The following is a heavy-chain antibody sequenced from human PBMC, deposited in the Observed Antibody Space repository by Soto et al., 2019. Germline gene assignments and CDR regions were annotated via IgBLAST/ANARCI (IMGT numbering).Heavy chain of an antibody. J-gene: IGHJ6*02. CDR2: INPETGGT. D-gene: IGHD2-21*01. CDR1: GFTFTGYY. V-gene: IGHV1-2*02. CDR3: ARERFQVISDGMDV. Sequence: ASVKVSCKASGFTFTGYYVHWVREAPGQGLEWMGWINPETGGTSYAQKFQGRVTLSRDTSINTAYLELSSLRFDDAAVYFCARERFQVISDGMDVWGQGTTVTVSS.